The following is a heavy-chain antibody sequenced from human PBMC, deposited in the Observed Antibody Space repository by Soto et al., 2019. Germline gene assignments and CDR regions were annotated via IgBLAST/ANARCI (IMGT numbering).Heavy chain of an antibody. CDR1: GFTFSSYS. CDR3: ARGIDYYDSNGYPWYFDY. V-gene: IGHV3-48*02. J-gene: IGHJ4*02. Sequence: GGSLRISCAAPGFTFSSYSMNWVRQAQGKGLEWVSYISSSSSTIYYADSVKGRFTISRDNAKNSLYLQMNSLRDEYTAVYCCARGIDYYDSNGYPWYFDYWGQGTLVTVSS. D-gene: IGHD3-22*01. CDR2: ISSSSSTI.